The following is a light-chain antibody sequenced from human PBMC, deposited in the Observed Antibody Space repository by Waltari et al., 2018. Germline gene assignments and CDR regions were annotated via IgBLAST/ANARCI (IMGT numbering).Light chain of an antibody. V-gene: IGLV1-44*01. CDR2: FND. Sequence: QSVLTQPPSASGTPGQRVTISCSGSSSNIGQNTVNWYQQLPGTAPKLVIYFNDQRALGVPDRFSGSKSGTSASLAISGLQSEDEADFHCAVWDDSLNGLIFGGGTKLTVL. J-gene: IGLJ2*01. CDR3: AVWDDSLNGLI. CDR1: SSNIGQNT.